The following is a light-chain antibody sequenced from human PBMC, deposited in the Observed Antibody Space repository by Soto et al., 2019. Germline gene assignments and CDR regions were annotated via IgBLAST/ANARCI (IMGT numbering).Light chain of an antibody. CDR2: GAS. CDR1: HSVISSY. J-gene: IGKJ1*01. CDR3: QQYGNTPWT. Sequence: ELVWTQSPGTLSLSPGERATLSGRASHSVISSYLAWYQQKPGQAPRLLIYGASSRATGIPDRFSGSGSGTDFTLTISRLEPEDFAVFYCQQYGNTPWTFGQGTKVDIK. V-gene: IGKV3-20*01.